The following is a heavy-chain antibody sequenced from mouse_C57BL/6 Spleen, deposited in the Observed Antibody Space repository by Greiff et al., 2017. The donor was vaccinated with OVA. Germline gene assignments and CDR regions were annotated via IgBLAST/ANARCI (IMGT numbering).Heavy chain of an antibody. D-gene: IGHD2-1*01. CDR3: AIWGVYGNYGYYAMDY. CDR2: INPSNGGT. CDR1: GYTFTSYW. Sequence: QVQLQQPGTELVKPGASVKLSCKASGYTFTSYWMHWVKQRPGQGLEWIGNINPSNGGTNYNEKFKSKATLTVDKSSSTAYMQLSSLTSEDSAVYYCAIWGVYGNYGYYAMDYWGQGTSVTVTS. J-gene: IGHJ4*01. V-gene: IGHV1-53*01.